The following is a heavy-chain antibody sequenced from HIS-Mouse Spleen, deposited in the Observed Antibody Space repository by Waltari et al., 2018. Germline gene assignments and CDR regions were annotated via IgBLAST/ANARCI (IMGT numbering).Heavy chain of an antibody. D-gene: IGHD6-13*01. CDR1: GGSISSSSYY. CDR3: ARDYEAAAGFDY. V-gene: IGHV4-39*07. CDR2: IYYSGST. Sequence: QLQLQESGPGLVKPSETLSLTCTVSGGSISSSSYYWGWIRQPPGKGLEWIGSIYYSGSTSYNPSLKSRVTISVDTSKNQFSLKLSSVTAADTAVYYCARDYEAAAGFDYWGQGTLVTVSS. J-gene: IGHJ4*02.